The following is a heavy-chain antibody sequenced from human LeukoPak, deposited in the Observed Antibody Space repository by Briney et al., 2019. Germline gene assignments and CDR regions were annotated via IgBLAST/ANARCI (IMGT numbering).Heavy chain of an antibody. CDR1: GFTFSGYS. CDR3: AREKKMGGDAFDI. V-gene: IGHV3-21*01. Sequence: PGGSLRLSCAASGFTFSGYSMNWVRQAPGKGLEWVSSISSSSSYIYYADSVKGRFTISRDNAKNSLYLQMNSLRAEDTAVYYCAREKKMGGDAFDIWGQGTMVTVSS. D-gene: IGHD3-16*01. J-gene: IGHJ3*02. CDR2: ISSSSSYI.